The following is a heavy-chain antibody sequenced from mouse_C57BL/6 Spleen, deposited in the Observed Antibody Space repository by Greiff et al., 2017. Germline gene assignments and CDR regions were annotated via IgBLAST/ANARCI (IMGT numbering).Heavy chain of an antibody. Sequence: VQLQQPGAELVRPGTSVKLSCKASGYTFTSYWMHWVKQRPGQGLEWIGVIDPSDSYTNYNQKFKGKATLTVDTSSSTAYMQLSSLTSEDSAVYYCARPQVITTVVAKAWFAYWGQGTLVTVSA. CDR2: IDPSDSYT. CDR1: GYTFTSYW. D-gene: IGHD1-1*01. J-gene: IGHJ3*01. CDR3: ARPQVITTVVAKAWFAY. V-gene: IGHV1-59*01.